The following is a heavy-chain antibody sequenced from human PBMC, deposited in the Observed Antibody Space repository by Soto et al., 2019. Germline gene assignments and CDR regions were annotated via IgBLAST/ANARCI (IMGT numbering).Heavy chain of an antibody. V-gene: IGHV1-18*01. CDR2: ISAYNGNT. Sequence: ASVKVSCKASGYTFTSYGISWVRQAPGQGLEWMGWISAYNGNTNYAQKLQGRVTMTTDTSTSTAYMELRSLRSDDTAVYYCAISRSQPRHNLFALWTQRTLVIVSS. CDR3: AISRSQPRHNLFAL. CDR1: GYTFTSYG. D-gene: IGHD1-20*01. J-gene: IGHJ5*02.